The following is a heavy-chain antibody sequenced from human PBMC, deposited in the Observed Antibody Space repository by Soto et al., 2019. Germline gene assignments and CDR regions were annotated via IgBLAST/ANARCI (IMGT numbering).Heavy chain of an antibody. Sequence: PSETLSLTCAVSGGSMSSSNWWSWVRQPPGKGLEWIGEIYQSGSTNYADSVKGRFTISRDNAKNSLYLQMNSLRAEDTAVYYCARVLRGAEFDYWGQGTLVTVSS. J-gene: IGHJ4*02. CDR3: ARVLRGAEFDY. CDR1: GGSMSSSNW. D-gene: IGHD3-10*01. CDR2: IYQSGST. V-gene: IGHV4-4*02.